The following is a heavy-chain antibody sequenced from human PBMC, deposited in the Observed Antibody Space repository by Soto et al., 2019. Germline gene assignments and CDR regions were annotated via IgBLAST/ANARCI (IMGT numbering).Heavy chain of an antibody. V-gene: IGHV3-53*04. CDR3: ARDLRLVGFGEYDL. CDR2: IYRDDTT. J-gene: IGHJ2*01. CDR1: GFTVSNYY. Sequence: EVQVVESGGGLVQPGGSLRLSCAASGFTVSNYYMSWVRQAPGKGLEWVSVIYRDDTTYYADSVKGRFTITRHNSKNTVYLQTNSLRAEDTAVYYCARDLRLVGFGEYDLWGRGTLVTVFS. D-gene: IGHD3-10*01.